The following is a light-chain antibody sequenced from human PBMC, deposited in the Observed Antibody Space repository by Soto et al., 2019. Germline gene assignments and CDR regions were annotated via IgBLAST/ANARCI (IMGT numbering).Light chain of an antibody. CDR3: QQYNSRPIT. J-gene: IGKJ5*01. CDR2: GAS. V-gene: IGKV3-15*01. CDR1: QSVSSN. Sequence: EIVMTQSPATLSVSPGERATLSCRASQSVSSNLAWYQQKPGQAPRLLIYGASTRATGIPARFSGSGSGTEFTLTISSLQSEDFSVYYCQQYNSRPITFGQGTRL.